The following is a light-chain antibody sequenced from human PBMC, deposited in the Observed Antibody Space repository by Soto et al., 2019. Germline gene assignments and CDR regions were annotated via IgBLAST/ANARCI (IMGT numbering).Light chain of an antibody. CDR1: QSVSSN. CDR2: GAS. CDR3: QQYGSRPWT. V-gene: IGKV3-15*01. J-gene: IGKJ1*01. Sequence: EIVMTQSPATLSVSPGERATLSCRAGQSVSSNLAWYQQKPGQAPRLLMYGASTRATGIPDRFDGSGSGTDFTLTISRLEPEDFAVYYCQQYGSRPWTFGQGTKVDI.